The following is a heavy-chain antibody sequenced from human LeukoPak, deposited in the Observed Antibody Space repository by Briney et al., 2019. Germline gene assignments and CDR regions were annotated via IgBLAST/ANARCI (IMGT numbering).Heavy chain of an antibody. V-gene: IGHV3-48*04. CDR2: ISSSGSTI. CDR1: GFTFSSNG. Sequence: GGSLRLSCGASGFTFSSNGMHWVRQAPGKGLEWVSYISSSGSTIYYADSVKGRFTISRDNAKNSLYLQMNSLRAEDTAVYYCARFGPAATEFTQYYYYYMDVWGKGTTVTVSS. J-gene: IGHJ6*03. CDR3: ARFGPAATEFTQYYYYYMDV. D-gene: IGHD2-2*01.